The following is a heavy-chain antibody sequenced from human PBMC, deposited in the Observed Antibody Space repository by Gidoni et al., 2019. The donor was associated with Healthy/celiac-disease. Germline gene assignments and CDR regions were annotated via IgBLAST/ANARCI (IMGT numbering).Heavy chain of an antibody. CDR2: INPSGGST. J-gene: IGHJ3*02. V-gene: IGHV1-46*01. CDR3: AREYRYYDSSGYYDAFDI. D-gene: IGHD3-22*01. Sequence: QVQLVQSGAEVKKPGASVKVSCKASGYTFPSYYMHWVRQAPGQGLEWMGIINPSGGSTSYAQKFQGRVTMTRDTSMSTVYMELSSLRSEDTAVYYCAREYRYYDSSGYYDAFDIWGQGTMVTVSS. CDR1: GYTFPSYY.